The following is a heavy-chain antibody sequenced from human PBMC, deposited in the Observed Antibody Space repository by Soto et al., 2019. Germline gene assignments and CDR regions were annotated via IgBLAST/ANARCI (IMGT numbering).Heavy chain of an antibody. CDR2: IIPIFGTA. Sequence: SVKVSCKASGGTFSSYAISWVRQAPGQGLEWMGGIIPIFGTANYAQKFQGRVTITADESTSTAYMELSSLRSEDTAVYYCARDAITIFGVVGRHYYFDYWGQGTLVTVSS. D-gene: IGHD3-3*01. J-gene: IGHJ4*02. CDR3: ARDAITIFGVVGRHYYFDY. V-gene: IGHV1-69*13. CDR1: GGTFSSYA.